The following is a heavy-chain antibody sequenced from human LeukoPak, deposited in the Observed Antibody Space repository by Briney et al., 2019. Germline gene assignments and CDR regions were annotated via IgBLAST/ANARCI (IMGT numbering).Heavy chain of an antibody. Sequence: GGSLRLSCAASGFAFGVHAMHLVRQAPGTGLEWVIGISYDGRNEDHADSVKGRFTISRDNSKNTLFLQMNSLRPEDTAVYYCAREYTGSRFDVWGQGTLVTVSS. J-gene: IGHJ4*02. CDR3: AREYTGSRFDV. D-gene: IGHD5-18*01. V-gene: IGHV3-30-3*01. CDR1: GFAFGVHA. CDR2: ISYDGRNE.